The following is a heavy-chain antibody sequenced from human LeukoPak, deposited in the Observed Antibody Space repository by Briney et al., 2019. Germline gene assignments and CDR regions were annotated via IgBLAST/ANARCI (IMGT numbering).Heavy chain of an antibody. Sequence: ASVKVSCKASGGTFSNYAISWVRQAPGQGLEWMGRIIPILGIANYAQKFQGRVTITADKSTSTAYMELSSLRSEDTAVYYCAREKGFLTVFLGYFDYWGQGTLVTVSS. CDR2: IIPILGIA. CDR1: GGTFSNYA. D-gene: IGHD3-9*01. J-gene: IGHJ4*02. CDR3: AREKGFLTVFLGYFDY. V-gene: IGHV1-69*04.